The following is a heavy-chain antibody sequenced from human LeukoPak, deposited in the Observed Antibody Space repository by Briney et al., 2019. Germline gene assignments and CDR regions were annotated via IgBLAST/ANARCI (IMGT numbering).Heavy chain of an antibody. Sequence: GGSLRLSCAASGFTFSSYNMNWVRQAPGKGLEWVSSISGRSSYMYYADSVKGRFTISRDSAKNSLYLQMNSLRAEDTAVYYCARGPYDFWSGYEFYFDYWGQGTLVTVSS. CDR3: ARGPYDFWSGYEFYFDY. J-gene: IGHJ4*02. D-gene: IGHD3-3*01. CDR1: GFTFSSYN. CDR2: ISGRSSYM. V-gene: IGHV3-21*01.